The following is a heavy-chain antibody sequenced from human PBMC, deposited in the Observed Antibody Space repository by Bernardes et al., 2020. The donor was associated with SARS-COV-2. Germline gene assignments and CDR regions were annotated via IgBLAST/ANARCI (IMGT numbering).Heavy chain of an antibody. D-gene: IGHD1-26*01. V-gene: IGHV4-61*10. CDR3: ATAAAVGATGSLN. CDR2: IYYSGAT. J-gene: IGHJ4*02. CDR1: GGSVSSDSYY. Sequence: SETLSLTRTVSGGSVSSDSYYWTWIPQTNGKGLEWIGQIYYSGATYYNPSLKSRVAMSLDTSQNQFSLKLTSLTAADTAVYYCATAAAVGATGSLNWGQGTLVPVAS.